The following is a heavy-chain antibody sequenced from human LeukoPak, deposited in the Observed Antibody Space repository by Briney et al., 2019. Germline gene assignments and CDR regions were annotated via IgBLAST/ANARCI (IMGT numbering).Heavy chain of an antibody. CDR3: AKGSPNYSNRFDY. CDR1: GFTFSSYA. Sequence: GGSLRLSCAASGFTFSSYAMSWVRQAPGKGLEWVSGISGSGGTTYYADSVKGRFTISRDNPKNTLYLQMNRLRAEDTAVYYCAKGSPNYSNRFDYWGQGTLVTVSS. D-gene: IGHD4-11*01. CDR2: ISGSGGTT. J-gene: IGHJ4*02. V-gene: IGHV3-23*01.